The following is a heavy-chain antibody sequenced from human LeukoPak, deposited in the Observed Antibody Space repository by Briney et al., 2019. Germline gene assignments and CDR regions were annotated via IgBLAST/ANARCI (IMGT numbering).Heavy chain of an antibody. V-gene: IGHV3-20*04. CDR3: AREDSSSFFGYYYYYMDV. J-gene: IGHJ6*03. CDR2: INWNGGST. CDR1: GFTFDDYG. Sequence: GGFLRLSCAASGFTFDDYGMSWVRQAPGKGLEWVSGINWNGGSTGYADSVKGRFTISRDNAKNSLYLQMNSLRAEDTALYYCAREDSSSFFGYYYYYMDVWGKGTTVTVSS. D-gene: IGHD6-6*01.